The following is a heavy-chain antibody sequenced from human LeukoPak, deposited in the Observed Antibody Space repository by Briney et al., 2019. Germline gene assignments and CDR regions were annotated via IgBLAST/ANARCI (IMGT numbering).Heavy chain of an antibody. CDR2: ISGSGGST. V-gene: IGHV3-23*01. J-gene: IGHJ4*02. CDR3: AKDRRITMVRGAPADY. Sequence: GRSLRLSCAASGFTFSSYAMSWVRQAPGKGLEWVSAISGSGGSTYYADSVKGRFTISRDNSKNTLYLQMNSLRAEDTAVYYCAKDRRITMVRGAPADYWGQGTLVTVSS. CDR1: GFTFSSYA. D-gene: IGHD3-10*01.